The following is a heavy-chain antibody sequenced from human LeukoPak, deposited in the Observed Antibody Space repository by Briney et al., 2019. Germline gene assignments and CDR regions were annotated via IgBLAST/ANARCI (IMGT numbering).Heavy chain of an antibody. D-gene: IGHD6-13*01. CDR2: VSAYNGNT. CDR3: ARGGIAVALLDY. J-gene: IGHJ4*02. Sequence: MGWVSAYNGNTNYALKLQGRVTLTTDTSTSTAYMELRSLRSDDTAMYYCARGGIAVALLDYWGQGTLVTVSS. V-gene: IGHV1-18*01.